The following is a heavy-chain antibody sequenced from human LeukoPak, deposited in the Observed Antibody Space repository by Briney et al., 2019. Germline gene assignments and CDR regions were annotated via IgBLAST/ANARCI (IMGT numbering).Heavy chain of an antibody. CDR1: GYSISSGYY. J-gene: IGHJ4*02. Sequence: SETLSLTCAVSGYSISSGYYWGWIRQPPGKGLEWIGSTYHSGSTYYNPSLKSRVTISVDTSKNQFSLKLSSVTAADTAVYYCARVGSSWPTDYWGQGTLVTVSS. D-gene: IGHD6-13*01. CDR3: ARVGSSWPTDY. V-gene: IGHV4-38-2*01. CDR2: TYHSGST.